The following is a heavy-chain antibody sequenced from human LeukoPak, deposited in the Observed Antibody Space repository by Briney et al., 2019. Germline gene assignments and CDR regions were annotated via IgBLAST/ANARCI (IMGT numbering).Heavy chain of an antibody. J-gene: IGHJ5*02. CDR2: INHSGST. Sequence: SSETLSLTCAVYGGSFSGYYWSWIRQPPGKGLEWIGEINHSGSTNYNPSLKSRVTISVDTSKNQFSLKLSSVTAADTAVYYCARGFYDFWSGYYKYNWFDPWGQGTLVTVSS. CDR3: ARGFYDFWSGYYKYNWFDP. CDR1: GGSFSGYY. D-gene: IGHD3-3*01. V-gene: IGHV4-34*01.